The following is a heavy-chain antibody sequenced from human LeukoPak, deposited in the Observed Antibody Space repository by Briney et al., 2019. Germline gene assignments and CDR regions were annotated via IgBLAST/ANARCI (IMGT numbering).Heavy chain of an antibody. D-gene: IGHD2-8*02. Sequence: GGSLRLSCAASEISFDDNAMHWVRQPPGKGLEWISGIYWNGGLIGYAASVKGRTTISRDNARNTLYLQMNSLRIDDTALYYCVKDRSRGSRTVANILDFWGQGTLVTVSS. CDR2: IYWNGGLI. J-gene: IGHJ4*02. CDR1: EISFDDNA. V-gene: IGHV3-9*01. CDR3: VKDRSRGSRTVANILDF.